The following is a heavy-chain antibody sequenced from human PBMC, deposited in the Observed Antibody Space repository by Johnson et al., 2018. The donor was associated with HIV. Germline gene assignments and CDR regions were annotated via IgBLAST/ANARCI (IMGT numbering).Heavy chain of an antibody. CDR1: GFIFRDYY. CDR2: ISSSGKST. D-gene: IGHD3-22*01. Sequence: QVQLVESGGGLIQPGGSLRLSCAVSGFIFRDYYMSWIRQAPGKGLEWVSYISSSGKSTNYADSVKGRFTISRDNSKNTLSLQINSLRAEDTAVYYCARDSIHSPDDSGGYYDDAFDIWGQGTMVTVSS. J-gene: IGHJ3*02. V-gene: IGHV3-11*06. CDR3: ARDSIHSPDDSGGYYDDAFDI.